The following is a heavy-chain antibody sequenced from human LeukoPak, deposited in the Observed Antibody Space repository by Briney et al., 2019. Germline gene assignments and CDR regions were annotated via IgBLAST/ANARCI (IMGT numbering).Heavy chain of an antibody. Sequence: SETLSLTCTVSGGSISSYYWNWIRQPPGKGLEWIGYIYYSGSTNYNPSLKSRVTISVDTSKNQFSLRLSSVTAADTAVYYCASFGYSSSWSFDYWGQGTLVTVSS. D-gene: IGHD6-13*01. V-gene: IGHV4-59*08. CDR1: GGSISSYY. CDR3: ASFGYSSSWSFDY. J-gene: IGHJ4*02. CDR2: IYYSGST.